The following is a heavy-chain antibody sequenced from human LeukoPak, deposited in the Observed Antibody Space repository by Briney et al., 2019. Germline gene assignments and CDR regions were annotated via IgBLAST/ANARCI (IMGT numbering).Heavy chain of an antibody. Sequence: ASVKVSCKASGYTFTSYAMSWVRQAPGQGLEWMGWINTNTGHPTYAQGFTGRFVFSLDTSVSTAYLQISSLKAEDTAVYYCANGGLGDYVPPDYYYYGMDVWGQGTTVTVSS. D-gene: IGHD4-17*01. J-gene: IGHJ6*02. CDR1: GYTFTSYA. CDR2: INTNTGHP. CDR3: ANGGLGDYVPPDYYYYGMDV. V-gene: IGHV7-4-1*02.